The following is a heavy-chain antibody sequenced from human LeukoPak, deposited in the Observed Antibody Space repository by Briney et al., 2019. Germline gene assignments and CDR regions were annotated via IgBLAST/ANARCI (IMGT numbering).Heavy chain of an antibody. CDR3: AKDLELYGDQYYFDC. Sequence: GGSLRLSCAASGFAFSNYEMNWVRQAPGKGLEWVSYISPSGGTITYADSVKGRFTISRDNSKNTLYLQMNSLRAEDTAVYYCAKDLELYGDQYYFDCWGQGTLVTVSS. V-gene: IGHV3-48*03. CDR2: ISPSGGTI. J-gene: IGHJ4*02. D-gene: IGHD4-17*01. CDR1: GFAFSNYE.